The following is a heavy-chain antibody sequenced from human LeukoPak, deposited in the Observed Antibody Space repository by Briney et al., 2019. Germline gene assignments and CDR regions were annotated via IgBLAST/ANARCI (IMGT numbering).Heavy chain of an antibody. D-gene: IGHD3-16*02. CDR1: GFSFSSFS. V-gene: IGHV3-21*01. CDR3: ARAEVGLRLGELSYYFDY. J-gene: IGHJ4*02. CDR2: ISGGSSFT. Sequence: PGGPLRLSCAASGFSFSSFSMNWVRQAPGKGLEWVSYISGGSSFTYYVDSVKGRFTISRDNAKNSLYLQMNSLRAEDTAVYYCARAEVGLRLGELSYYFDYWGQGTLVTVSS.